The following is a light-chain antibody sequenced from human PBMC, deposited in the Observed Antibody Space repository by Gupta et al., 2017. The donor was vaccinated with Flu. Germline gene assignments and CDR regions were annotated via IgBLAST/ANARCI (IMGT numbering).Light chain of an antibody. V-gene: IGKV3-11*01. CDR3: QQRCALPMYT. CDR2: DAS. J-gene: IGKJ2*01. Sequence: EVVLTPSPATLSLAPGGGAVLACRTSQSVSPSIAWYQQKRGQAPRLLMYDASRRADGIPARFSGSGSWTDFTLTISTVVPQEFAVYYCQQRCALPMYTFGQGTKLE. CDR1: QSVSPS.